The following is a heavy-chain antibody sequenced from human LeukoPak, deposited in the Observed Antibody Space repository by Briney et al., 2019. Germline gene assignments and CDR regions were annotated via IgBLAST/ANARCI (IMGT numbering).Heavy chain of an antibody. CDR1: GFTFSSYS. CDR2: ISSSSSTI. V-gene: IGHV3-48*01. CDR3: AKGVDSYTSGYRVFDY. J-gene: IGHJ4*02. Sequence: GGSLRLSCAASGFTFSSYSMNWVRQAPGKGLEWVSYISSSSSTIYYADSVKGRFTISRDNSKNTLYLQMSSLRAEDTAVYYCAKGVDSYTSGYRVFDYWGQGTLVTVSS. D-gene: IGHD5-18*01.